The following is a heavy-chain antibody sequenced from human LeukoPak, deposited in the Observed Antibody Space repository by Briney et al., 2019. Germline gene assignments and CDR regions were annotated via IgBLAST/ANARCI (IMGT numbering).Heavy chain of an antibody. CDR3: ARLRGVRGVISGYLDY. CDR2: IYYSGST. V-gene: IGHV4-59*08. D-gene: IGHD3-10*01. J-gene: IGHJ4*02. CDR1: GGSISSYY. Sequence: PSETLSLTCTVSGGSISSYYWSWIRQPPGKGLEWIGYIYYSGSTNYSPSLKSRVTISVDTSKNQFSLKLSSVTAADTAVYYCARLRGVRGVISGYLDYWGQGTLVTVSS.